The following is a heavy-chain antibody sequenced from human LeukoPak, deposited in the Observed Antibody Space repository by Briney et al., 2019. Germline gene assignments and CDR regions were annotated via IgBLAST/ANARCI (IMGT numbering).Heavy chain of an antibody. V-gene: IGHV3-53*01. D-gene: IGHD4-11*01. CDR3: ARDYSNYNYYYYMHV. CDR1: GFTVSSNY. J-gene: IGHJ6*03. CDR2: IYSGGST. Sequence: GGSLRLSCAASGFTVSSNYMSWVRQAPGKGLEWVSVIYSGGSTYYADSVKGRFTISRDNSKNTLYLQMNSLRDEDTAVYYCARDYSNYNYYYYMHVWRKGPTVTVSS.